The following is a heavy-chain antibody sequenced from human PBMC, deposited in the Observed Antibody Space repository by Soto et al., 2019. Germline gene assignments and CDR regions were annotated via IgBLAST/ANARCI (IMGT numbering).Heavy chain of an antibody. CDR3: ARSIHYYDSSGYYGTWFDP. CDR2: IIPIFGTA. V-gene: IGHV1-69*13. Sequence: SVKVSCKASGGTFSSYAISWVRQAPGQGLEWMGGIIPIFGTANYAQKFQGRVTITADESTRTAYMELSSLRSEDTAVYYCARSIHYYDSSGYYGTWFDPWGQGTLVTVSS. CDR1: GGTFSSYA. D-gene: IGHD3-22*01. J-gene: IGHJ5*02.